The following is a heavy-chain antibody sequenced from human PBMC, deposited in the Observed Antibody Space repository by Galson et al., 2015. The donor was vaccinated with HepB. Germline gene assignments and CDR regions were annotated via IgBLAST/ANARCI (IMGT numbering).Heavy chain of an antibody. CDR2: IIPILGIA. D-gene: IGHD2-15*01. CDR3: ARNILGYCSGGSCYYAHFDY. J-gene: IGHJ4*02. V-gene: IGHV1-69*02. Sequence: SVKVSCKASGGTFSSYTISWVRQAPGQGLEWMGRIIPILGIANYAQKFQGRVTITADKSTSTAYMELRSLRSDDTAVYYCARNILGYCSGGSCYYAHFDYWGQGTLVTVSS. CDR1: GGTFSSYT.